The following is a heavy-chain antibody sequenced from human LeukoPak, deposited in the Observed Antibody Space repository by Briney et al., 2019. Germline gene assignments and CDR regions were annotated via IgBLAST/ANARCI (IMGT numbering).Heavy chain of an antibody. CDR3: ARAWAYYDILNGYSPDAFDI. D-gene: IGHD3-9*01. J-gene: IGHJ3*02. Sequence: GESLKISCKGSGYSFTSYWIGWVRQMPGKGLEWRGSIYPGDSDTIYSPSFQGQVTISADKTISTAYLLWSSLKAADTAMYYCARAWAYYDILNGYSPDAFDIWGQGTMVTVSS. V-gene: IGHV5-51*01. CDR2: IYPGDSDT. CDR1: GYSFTSYW.